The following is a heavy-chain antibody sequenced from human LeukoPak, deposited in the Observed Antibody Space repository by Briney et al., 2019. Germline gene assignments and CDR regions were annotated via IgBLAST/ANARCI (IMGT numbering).Heavy chain of an antibody. CDR3: ARDCVVATTGDYYYYYGMDV. D-gene: IGHD5-12*01. Sequence: ASVKVSCKASGYTFTSYDINWVRQATGQGLEWMGWMNPNSGNTGYAQKFQGRVTMTRNTSISTAYMELSSLRSEDTAVYYCARDCVVATTGDYYYYYGMDVWGQGTTVTVSS. V-gene: IGHV1-8*01. CDR2: MNPNSGNT. CDR1: GYTFTSYD. J-gene: IGHJ6*02.